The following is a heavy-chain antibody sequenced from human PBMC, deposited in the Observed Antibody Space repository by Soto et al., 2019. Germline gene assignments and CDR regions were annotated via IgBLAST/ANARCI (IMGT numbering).Heavy chain of an antibody. Sequence: QVELVQSGAEVRKPGASVKVSCKASRNSFIDYYIHWVRQAPGQGLEWMGWIKSNSGGTKYAQRVPGRVTMTRDTSISTIYMELSRLKSDDTAVYYCAREDYNWNDYYYYGMDVWGQGTTVIVSS. CDR2: IKSNSGGT. D-gene: IGHD1-1*01. CDR3: AREDYNWNDYYYYGMDV. V-gene: IGHV1-2*02. J-gene: IGHJ6*02. CDR1: RNSFIDYY.